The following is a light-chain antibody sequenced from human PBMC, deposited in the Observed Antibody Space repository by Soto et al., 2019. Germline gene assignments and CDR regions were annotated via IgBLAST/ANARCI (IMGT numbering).Light chain of an antibody. CDR3: QQYNIWPQT. J-gene: IGKJ1*01. Sequence: EIVLTQSPATLSFSPGERATLSCRASQSVSSYLAWYQQKPGQAPRLLIYDASNRATGIPARFSGSGSGTEFTLTISSLQSEDFAVYFCQQYNIWPQTFGQGTKVDI. CDR2: DAS. V-gene: IGKV3-11*01. CDR1: QSVSSY.